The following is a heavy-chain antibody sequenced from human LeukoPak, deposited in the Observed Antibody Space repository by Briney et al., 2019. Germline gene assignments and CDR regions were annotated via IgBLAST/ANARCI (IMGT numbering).Heavy chain of an antibody. J-gene: IGHJ6*02. Sequence: ASVKVSCKASGYTFTGYYMHWVRQAPGQGLEWMGWINPNSGGTNYAQKFQGRVTMTRGTSISTAYMELSRLRSDDTAVYYCAREGSGWSLYGMDVWGQGTTVTVSS. V-gene: IGHV1-2*02. CDR3: AREGSGWSLYGMDV. D-gene: IGHD6-19*01. CDR1: GYTFTGYY. CDR2: INPNSGGT.